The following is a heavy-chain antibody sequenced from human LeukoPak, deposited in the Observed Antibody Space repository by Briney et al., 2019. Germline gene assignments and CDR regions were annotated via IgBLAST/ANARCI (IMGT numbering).Heavy chain of an antibody. CDR3: ARDYYGSGSSSCGMDV. J-gene: IGHJ6*02. Sequence: GGSLRLSCAASGFTFSSYGMHWVRQAPGKGLEWVAFIRFDGSNEYYADSVKGRFTISRDNSKNTLYLQMNSLRTEDTAVYYCARDYYGSGSSSCGMDVWGLGTTVTVSS. CDR1: GFTFSSYG. D-gene: IGHD3-10*01. V-gene: IGHV3-30*02. CDR2: IRFDGSNE.